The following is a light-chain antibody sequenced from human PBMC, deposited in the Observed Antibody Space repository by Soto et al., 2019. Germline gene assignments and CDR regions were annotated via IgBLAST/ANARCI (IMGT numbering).Light chain of an antibody. V-gene: IGKV3-20*01. J-gene: IGKJ4*01. CDR2: GAS. CDR3: LQHNTYPLT. CDR1: QSVSNNY. Sequence: EIVLTQSPGTLSLSPGERATLSCRASQSVSNNYLAWYQQKPGQAPRLHIYGASNRATGIPDRFSGSGSGTDFTLTISSLQPEDFATYYCLQHNTYPLTIGGGTKVEIK.